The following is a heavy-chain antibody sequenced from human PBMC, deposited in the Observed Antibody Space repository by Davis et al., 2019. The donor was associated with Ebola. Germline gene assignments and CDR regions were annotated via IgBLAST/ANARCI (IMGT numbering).Heavy chain of an antibody. CDR2: ISAYNGNT. CDR3: ASAAPLRYCSSTSCQGGDYYYYMDV. D-gene: IGHD2-2*01. J-gene: IGHJ6*03. V-gene: IGHV1-18*01. Sequence: ASVKVSCKASGYTFTSYGISWVRQAPGQGLEWMGWISAYNGNTNYAQKLQGRVTMTTDTSTSTVYMELSSLRSEDTAVYYCASAAPLRYCSSTSCQGGDYYYYMDVWGKGTTVTVSS. CDR1: GYTFTSYG.